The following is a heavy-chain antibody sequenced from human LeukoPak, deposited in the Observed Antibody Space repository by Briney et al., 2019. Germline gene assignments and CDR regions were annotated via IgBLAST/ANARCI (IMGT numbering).Heavy chain of an antibody. V-gene: IGHV4-31*03. CDR3: ARDHTETSSLNFRNYYYYGMDI. CDR2: IYYSGST. D-gene: IGHD4-4*01. CDR1: GGSIRSGDYS. J-gene: IGHJ6*02. Sequence: SQTLSLTCTVSGGSIRSGDYSWNWIRQHPGKGLEWIGYIYYSGSTYYSPSLTSRVTTSVDTSKNQFSLKLSSVTAADTAIYYCARDHTETSSLNFRNYYYYGMDIWGQGTTVIVSS.